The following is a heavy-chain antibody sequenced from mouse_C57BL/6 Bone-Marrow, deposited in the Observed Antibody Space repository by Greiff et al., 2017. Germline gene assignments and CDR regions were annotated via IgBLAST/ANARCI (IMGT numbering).Heavy chain of an antibody. V-gene: IGHV14-4*01. D-gene: IGHD1-2*01. CDR3: TTIITTGY. CDR2: IDPENGDT. Sequence: VQLQQSGAELVRPGASVKLSCTASGFNIKDDYMHWVKQRPEQGLEWIGWIDPENGDTEYASKFQGKATIPADTSSNTAYLQLSSLTSEDTAVYYCTTIITTGYWGQGTTLTVSS. J-gene: IGHJ2*01. CDR1: GFNIKDDY.